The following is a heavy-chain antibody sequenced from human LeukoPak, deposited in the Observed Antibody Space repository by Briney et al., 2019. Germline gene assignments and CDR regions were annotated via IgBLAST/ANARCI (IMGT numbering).Heavy chain of an antibody. CDR2: INHSGST. V-gene: IGHV4-34*01. J-gene: IGHJ4*02. CDR1: GGSFSGYY. Sequence: SETLSLTCAVYGGSFSGYYWSWIRQPPGKGLEWIGEINHSGSTNYNPSLKSRVTISVDTSKNQVSLKLSSVTAADTALYYCARDQALNWNYDVFDYWGQGALVTVSS. D-gene: IGHD1-7*01. CDR3: ARDQALNWNYDVFDY.